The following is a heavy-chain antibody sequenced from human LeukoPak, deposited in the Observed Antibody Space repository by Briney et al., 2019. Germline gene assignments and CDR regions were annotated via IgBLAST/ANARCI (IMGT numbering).Heavy chain of an antibody. CDR3: ARSSGDPNYFDSSAYIVNYFDY. V-gene: IGHV3-48*03. CDR1: GFTFSTYE. CDR2: ISGGGKTL. D-gene: IGHD3-22*01. Sequence: PGGSLRLSCAASGFTFSTYEMNWVRQAPGKGLEWVSYISGGGKTLNYADSVKGRFTISRDSARNSLYLQMNSLRPEGTAVYYCARSSGDPNYFDSSAYIVNYFDYWGQGTLVTVSS. J-gene: IGHJ4*02.